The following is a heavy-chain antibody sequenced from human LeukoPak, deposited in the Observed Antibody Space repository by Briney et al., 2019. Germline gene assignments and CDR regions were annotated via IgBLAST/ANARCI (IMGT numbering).Heavy chain of an antibody. D-gene: IGHD3-16*01. CDR2: ISGSGGST. V-gene: IGHV3-23*01. CDR1: GFTLSSSA. Sequence: GGSLRLSCAASGFTLSSSAMSWVRQAPGKGLEWVSAISGSGGSTFYADSVKGRFTISRDNFKNTVYLQMNSLRAEDTAVYYCAKVGGPYYYYMDVWGKGTTVTVSS. CDR3: AKVGGPYYYYMDV. J-gene: IGHJ6*03.